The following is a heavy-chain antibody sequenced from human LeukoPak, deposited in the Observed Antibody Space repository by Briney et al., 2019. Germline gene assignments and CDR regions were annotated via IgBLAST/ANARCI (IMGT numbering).Heavy chain of an antibody. J-gene: IGHJ4*02. CDR1: GLTFSNAW. V-gene: IGHV3-15*01. Sequence: GGSLRLSCAASGLTFSNAWMSWVRQAPGKGPEWVGRIKSKTDGGTTDYAAPVKGRFTISRDDSKNTLYLQMNSLKTEDTAVYYCTTYGSGWYEVDYWGQGTLVTVSS. CDR3: TTYGSGWYEVDY. CDR2: IKSKTDGGTT. D-gene: IGHD6-19*01.